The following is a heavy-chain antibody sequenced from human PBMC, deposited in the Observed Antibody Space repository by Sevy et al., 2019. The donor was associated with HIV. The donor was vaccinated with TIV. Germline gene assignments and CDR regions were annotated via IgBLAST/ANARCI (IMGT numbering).Heavy chain of an antibody. CDR3: ARVPLGGDFWSGFPEYNWFDP. J-gene: IGHJ5*02. V-gene: IGHV4-34*01. Sequence: SETLSLTCAVYGGSFSGYYWSWIRQPPGKGLEWIGEINHSGSTNYNPSLKSRVTISVDTSKNQFSLKLSTVTAADTAVYYCARVPLGGDFWSGFPEYNWFDPWGQGTLVTVSS. CDR2: INHSGST. D-gene: IGHD3-3*01. CDR1: GGSFSGYY.